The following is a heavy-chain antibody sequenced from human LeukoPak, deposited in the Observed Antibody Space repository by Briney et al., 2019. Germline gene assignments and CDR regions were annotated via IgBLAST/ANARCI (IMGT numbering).Heavy chain of an antibody. Sequence: SETLPLTCTVSGGSISNYYWGWIRQPPGKGLEWIGSIYYSGSTCYNPSLKSRVTISVDTSKNQFSLKLSSVTAADTAVYYCARGANYYDSSGYYGPPLAADYWGQGTLVTVSS. J-gene: IGHJ4*02. CDR2: IYYSGST. CDR1: GGSISNYY. CDR3: ARGANYYDSSGYYGPPLAADY. D-gene: IGHD3-22*01. V-gene: IGHV4-39*07.